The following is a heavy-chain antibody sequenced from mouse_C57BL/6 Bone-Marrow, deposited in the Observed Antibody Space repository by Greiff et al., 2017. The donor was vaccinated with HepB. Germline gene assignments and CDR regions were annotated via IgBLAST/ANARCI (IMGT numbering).Heavy chain of an antibody. CDR3: TRCPDGLFAY. J-gene: IGHJ3*01. CDR2: ISSGGDYI. V-gene: IGHV5-9-1*02. CDR1: GFTFSSYA. D-gene: IGHD2-3*01. Sequence: EVKLVESGEGLVKPGGSLKLSCAASGFTFSSYAMSWVRQTPEKRLEWVAYISSGGDYIYYADTVKGRFTISRDNARNTLYLQMSSLKSEDTAMYYCTRCPDGLFAYWGQGTLVTVSA.